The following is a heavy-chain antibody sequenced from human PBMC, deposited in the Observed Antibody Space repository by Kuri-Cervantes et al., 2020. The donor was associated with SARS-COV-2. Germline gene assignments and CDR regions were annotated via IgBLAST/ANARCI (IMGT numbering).Heavy chain of an antibody. Sequence: GGSLRLSCKTSGYTFTHYGINWVRQAPGQGLEWMGWISVYSGRSNVAQRFHGRVTLTTDTSANTAYMELGSLGLDDTAVYYCARDADDSSWNYWGPGSLVTVSS. CDR2: ISVYSGRS. CDR3: ARDADDSSWNY. V-gene: IGHV1-18*04. CDR1: GYTFTHYG. J-gene: IGHJ4*02. D-gene: IGHD6-13*01.